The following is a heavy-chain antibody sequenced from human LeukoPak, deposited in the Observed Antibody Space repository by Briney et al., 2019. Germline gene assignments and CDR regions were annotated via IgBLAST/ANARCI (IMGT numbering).Heavy chain of an antibody. D-gene: IGHD7-27*01. CDR1: GFTFSDHW. CDR2: IKQDGSVK. Sequence: GGSLRLSCVTSGFTFSDHWMTWVRQAPGKGLEWVASIKQDGSVKYYVDSVKGRFTISRDNAKNTLYLQMNSLRAEDTAVYYCARVQTGGFDYWGQGTLVTVSS. V-gene: IGHV3-7*01. J-gene: IGHJ4*02. CDR3: ARVQTGGFDY.